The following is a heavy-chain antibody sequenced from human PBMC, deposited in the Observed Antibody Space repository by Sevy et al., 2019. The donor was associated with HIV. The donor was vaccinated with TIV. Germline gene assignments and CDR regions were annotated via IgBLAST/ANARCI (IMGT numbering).Heavy chain of an antibody. V-gene: IGHV1-58*01. CDR2: IVVGSGNA. CDR1: GFIFSSSA. CDR3: AAEDTTTFGGPLRVFHT. D-gene: IGHD3-16*01. J-gene: IGHJ3*02. Sequence: ASVKVSCRTSGFIFSSSAVQWVRQARGQGLEWIGWIVVGSGNANYAQKFHERVSISRDMSARTVYMEFSSLRSEDTAVYYCAAEDTTTFGGPLRVFHTWGQGTMVTVSS.